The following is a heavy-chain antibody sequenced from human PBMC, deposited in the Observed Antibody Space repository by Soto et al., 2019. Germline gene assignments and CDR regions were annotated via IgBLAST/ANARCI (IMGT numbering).Heavy chain of an antibody. J-gene: IGHJ4*02. Sequence: QVQLQQWGAGLLKPSETLSLTCAVYGGSFSGYYWSWIRQPPGKGLEWIGEINHSGSTNYNPSLKGRVTISVDTSKNQFSLKLSSVTAADTAVYYCARGPHYYDSSGYLTRFDYWGQGTLVTVSS. D-gene: IGHD3-22*01. CDR2: INHSGST. CDR1: GGSFSGYY. V-gene: IGHV4-34*01. CDR3: ARGPHYYDSSGYLTRFDY.